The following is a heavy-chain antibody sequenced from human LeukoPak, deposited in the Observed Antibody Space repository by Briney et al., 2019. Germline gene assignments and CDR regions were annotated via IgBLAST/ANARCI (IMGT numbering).Heavy chain of an antibody. D-gene: IGHD2-8*01. J-gene: IGHJ4*02. CDR3: ARDQVASYCTNGVCSYVPFDY. Sequence: ASVKVSCKASGGTFSSYAISWVRQAPGQGLEWMGWINPNSGGTNYAQKFQGRVTMTRDTSISTAYMELSRLRSDDTAVYYCARDQVASYCTNGVCSYVPFDYWGQGTLVTVSS. CDR1: GGTFSSYA. V-gene: IGHV1-2*02. CDR2: INPNSGGT.